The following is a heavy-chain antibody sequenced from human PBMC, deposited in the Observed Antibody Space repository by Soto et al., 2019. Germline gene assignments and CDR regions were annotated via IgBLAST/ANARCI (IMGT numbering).Heavy chain of an antibody. Sequence: PETLSLTCTVSGGSISSSSYYWSWIRQPPGKGLEWIGEINHSGSTNYNPSLKSRVTISVDTSKNQFSLKLSSVTAADTAVYYCARVGWLHYYGSGSYYKTFRYYYYGMDVWGQGTTVTVSS. D-gene: IGHD3-10*01. CDR3: ARVGWLHYYGSGSYYKTFRYYYYGMDV. J-gene: IGHJ6*02. V-gene: IGHV4-39*07. CDR1: GGSISSSSYY. CDR2: INHSGST.